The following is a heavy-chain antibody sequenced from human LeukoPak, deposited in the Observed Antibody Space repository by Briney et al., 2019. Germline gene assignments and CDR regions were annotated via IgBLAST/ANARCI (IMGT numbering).Heavy chain of an antibody. V-gene: IGHV1-46*01. J-gene: IGHJ4*02. D-gene: IGHD3-16*02. CDR3: ARGDYDYVWGSYRPLVDY. CDR1: GYTFTSYG. CDR2: INPSGGST. Sequence: GASVKVSCKASGYTFTSYGISWVRQAPGQGLEWMGIINPSGGSTSYTQKFQGRVTMTRDTSTSTVYMELSSLRSEDTAVYYCARGDYDYVWGSYRPLVDYWGQGTLVTVSS.